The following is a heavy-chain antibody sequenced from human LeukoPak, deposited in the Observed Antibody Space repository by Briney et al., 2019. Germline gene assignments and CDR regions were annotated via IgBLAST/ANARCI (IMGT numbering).Heavy chain of an antibody. D-gene: IGHD4-17*01. J-gene: IGHJ4*02. Sequence: KTSETLSLTCTVSGGSISSYYWSWIRQPPGKGLEWIGYIYYSGSTNYNPSLKSRVTISVDTSKNQFSLKLSSVTAADTAVYYCARGNYGDYVFDYWGQGTLVTVSS. V-gene: IGHV4-59*01. CDR2: IYYSGST. CDR3: ARGNYGDYVFDY. CDR1: GGSISSYY.